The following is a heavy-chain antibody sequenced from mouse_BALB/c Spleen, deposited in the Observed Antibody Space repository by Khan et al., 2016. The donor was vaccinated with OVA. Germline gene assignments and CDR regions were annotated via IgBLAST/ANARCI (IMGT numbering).Heavy chain of an antibody. V-gene: IGHV1-76*01. CDR3: AREEALYYFDY. Sequence: QVQLKQSGAELVRPGTSVKLSCKTSGYIFTSYWIHWVKQRSGQGLEWIARIYPGTDNTYYSEKFMDKATLTADKSSSTAYLQLSSLKSEDSAVFFCAREEALYYFDYWGQGTTLTVSS. J-gene: IGHJ2*01. CDR1: GYIFTSYW. D-gene: IGHD3-2*02. CDR2: IYPGTDNT.